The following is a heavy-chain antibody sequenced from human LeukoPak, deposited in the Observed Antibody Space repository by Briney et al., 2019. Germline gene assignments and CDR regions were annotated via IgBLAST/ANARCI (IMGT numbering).Heavy chain of an antibody. J-gene: IGHJ4*02. D-gene: IGHD4-23*01. CDR1: GFTFSSYA. CDR3: ARGRWGDYFDY. Sequence: PGASLRLSCAASGFTFSSYAMSWVRQAPGKGLEWVSVIYSGGSTYYADSVKGRFTISRDNSKNTLYLQMSSLRAEDTAVYYCARGRWGDYFDYWGQGTLVTVSS. V-gene: IGHV3-53*01. CDR2: IYSGGST.